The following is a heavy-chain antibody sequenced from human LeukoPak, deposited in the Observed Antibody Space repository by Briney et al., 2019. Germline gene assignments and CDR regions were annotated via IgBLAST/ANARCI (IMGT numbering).Heavy chain of an antibody. CDR2: MYYSGST. J-gene: IGHJ5*02. CDR3: ASLSEYCSAGSCYLGWFDP. Sequence: SETLSLTCSVSGGSISSYYWSWIRQPPGKGLEWIGYMYYSGSTNYDPSLKSRVTMSVDTSKNQFSLKLNSVTAADTAVYYCASLSEYCSAGSCYLGWFDPWGQGTLVTVSS. CDR1: GGSISSYY. D-gene: IGHD2-15*01. V-gene: IGHV4-59*01.